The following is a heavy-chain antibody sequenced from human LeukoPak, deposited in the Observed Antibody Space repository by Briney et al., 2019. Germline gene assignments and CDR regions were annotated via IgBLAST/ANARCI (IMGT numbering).Heavy chain of an antibody. CDR1: GFTFSSYE. J-gene: IGHJ4*02. CDR3: ARALAPLTGYSYGCLGY. CDR2: ISSSGSTI. Sequence: PGGSLRLSCAASGFTFSSYEMNWVRQAPGKGLEWVSYISSSGSTIYYADSVKGRFTISRDNAKNSLYLQMNSLRAEDTAVYYCARALAPLTGYSYGCLGYWGQRTLVTVSS. D-gene: IGHD5-18*01. V-gene: IGHV3-48*03.